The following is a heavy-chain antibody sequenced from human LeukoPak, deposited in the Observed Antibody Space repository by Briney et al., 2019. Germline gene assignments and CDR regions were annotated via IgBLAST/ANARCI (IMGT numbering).Heavy chain of an antibody. CDR1: GFTFSRSA. Sequence: RGSLRLSCAASGFTFSRSAMNWVRQAPGKGLEWVSSFSTSGGTTYYADSVKGRFTISRDNSKNTLSVQMNSLRAEDTAVYYCAKANYCGRYYFDSWGQGTMVTVSS. CDR3: AKANYCGRYYFDS. V-gene: IGHV3-23*01. D-gene: IGHD2-21*01. J-gene: IGHJ4*02. CDR2: FSTSGGTT.